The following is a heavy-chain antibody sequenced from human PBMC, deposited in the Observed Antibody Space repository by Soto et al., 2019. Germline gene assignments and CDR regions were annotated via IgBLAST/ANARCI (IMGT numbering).Heavy chain of an antibody. Sequence: GGSLRLSCAASGFTFSDYYMSWIRQAPGKGLEWVSYISSSGSTIYYADSVKGRFTNSRDNAKNSLYLQRNRLRAEDTAVYYCAREDNWNYCGMDVWGQGTTVTVSS. CDR2: ISSSGSTI. J-gene: IGHJ6*02. CDR1: GFTFSDYY. D-gene: IGHD1-20*01. CDR3: AREDNWNYCGMDV. V-gene: IGHV3-11*01.